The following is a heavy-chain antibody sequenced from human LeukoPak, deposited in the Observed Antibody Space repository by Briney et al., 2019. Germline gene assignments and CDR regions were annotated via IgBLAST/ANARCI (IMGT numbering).Heavy chain of an antibody. J-gene: IGHJ4*02. D-gene: IGHD2-21*01. CDR1: GGTFSSYA. CDR3: ARVPGGAAYDLDH. CDR2: IIPIFGTA. V-gene: IGHV1-69*13. Sequence: SVKVSCKASGGTFSSYAISWVRQAPGQGLEWMGGIIPIFGTANYAQKFQGRVTITADESTSTAYMELSSLRSDDTAVYYCARVPGGAAYDLDHWGQGTLVTVSS.